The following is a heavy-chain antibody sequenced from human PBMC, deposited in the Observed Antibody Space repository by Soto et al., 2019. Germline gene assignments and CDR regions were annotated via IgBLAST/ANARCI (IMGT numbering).Heavy chain of an antibody. Sequence: EVQLLESGGGLVQPGGSLRLSCAASGFTFSSYAMSWVRQAPGKGLEWVSAISGSGGSTYYADSVKGRFTSSRDNSKNTLYLQMNSLRAEDTAVYYCAKDWPLAAAGAPDWDYWGQGTLVTVSS. CDR1: GFTFSSYA. CDR3: AKDWPLAAAGAPDWDY. CDR2: ISGSGGST. V-gene: IGHV3-23*01. J-gene: IGHJ4*02. D-gene: IGHD6-13*01.